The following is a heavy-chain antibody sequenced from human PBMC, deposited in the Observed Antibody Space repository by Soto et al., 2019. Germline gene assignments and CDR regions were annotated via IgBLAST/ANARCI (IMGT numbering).Heavy chain of an antibody. J-gene: IGHJ5*02. Sequence: GASVKVSCKASGGTFSSYAISWVRQAPGQGLEWMGGIIPIFGTANYAQKFQGRVTITADESTSTAYMELSSLRSEDTAVYYCARGDSSSYYYFHPFDPWGQGTLVTVSS. D-gene: IGHD3-22*01. CDR3: ARGDSSSYYYFHPFDP. CDR2: IIPIFGTA. CDR1: GGTFSSYA. V-gene: IGHV1-69*13.